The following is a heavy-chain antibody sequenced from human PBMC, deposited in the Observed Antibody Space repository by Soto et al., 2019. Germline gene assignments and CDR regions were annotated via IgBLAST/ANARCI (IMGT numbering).Heavy chain of an antibody. CDR3: ARENDLWIGYSFDC. Sequence: GASVKVSCKASGYTFTDYAIQWVRQAPGQRLEWMGWINAGNGNTKYSQKFQGRVTITRDTSASTAYIELSSLRSEDTAVYYCARENDLWIGYSFDCWGQGTLVSVS. V-gene: IGHV1-3*01. J-gene: IGHJ4*02. CDR2: INAGNGNT. D-gene: IGHD3-3*01. CDR1: GYTFTDYA.